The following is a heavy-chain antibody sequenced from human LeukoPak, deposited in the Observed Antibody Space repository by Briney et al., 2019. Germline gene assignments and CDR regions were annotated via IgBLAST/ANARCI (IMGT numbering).Heavy chain of an antibody. D-gene: IGHD1-26*01. Sequence: PSETLSLTCSVSGGSMTGFFWTWIRQPPGKGLEWIGYIYYSGITNYNPSLKSRITISVDTSNNEFSLKLKSVTPADAAIYYCARGWEVDYFYYHMGVWGKGTTVTVSS. CDR1: GGSMTGFF. V-gene: IGHV4-59*01. J-gene: IGHJ6*03. CDR2: IYYSGIT. CDR3: ARGWEVDYFYYHMGV.